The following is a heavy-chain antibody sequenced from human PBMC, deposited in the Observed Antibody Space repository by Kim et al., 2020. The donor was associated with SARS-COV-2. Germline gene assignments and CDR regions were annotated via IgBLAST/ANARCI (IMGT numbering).Heavy chain of an antibody. CDR1: GFTFSSYA. D-gene: IGHD3-22*01. CDR3: ARGDYYYDSSDY. CDR2: ISYDGSNK. Sequence: GGSLRLSCAASGFTFSSYAMHWVRQAPGKGLEWVAVISYDGSNKYYADSVKGRFTISRDNSKNTLYLQMNSLRAEDTAVYYCARGDYYYDSSDYWGQGTL. J-gene: IGHJ4*02. V-gene: IGHV3-30*04.